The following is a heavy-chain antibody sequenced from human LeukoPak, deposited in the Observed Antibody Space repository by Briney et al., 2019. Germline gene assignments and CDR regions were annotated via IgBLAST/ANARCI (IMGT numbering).Heavy chain of an antibody. CDR3: ARGGKIPLAGTRSPQYFQH. V-gene: IGHV3-21*01. D-gene: IGHD6-19*01. CDR2: ISSTGSYI. Sequence: GGSLRLSCAASGFTFRSSSMNWVRQAPGKGLEWVSSISSTGSYIYYADSVKGRFTISRDNSKSTLYLQMNSLRPEDTAVYYCARGGKIPLAGTRSPQYFQHWGQGTLVTVSS. CDR1: GFTFRSSS. J-gene: IGHJ1*01.